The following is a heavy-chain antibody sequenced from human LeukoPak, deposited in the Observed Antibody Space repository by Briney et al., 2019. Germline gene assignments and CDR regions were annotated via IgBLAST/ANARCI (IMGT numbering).Heavy chain of an antibody. D-gene: IGHD1-26*01. J-gene: IGHJ6*03. V-gene: IGHV3-11*04. CDR3: ATGKVGPYYYYMDG. CDR2: ISSPGTTT. CDR1: GFPFSDYY. Sequence: PGGSLRLSCAASGFPFSDYYMSWIRQAPGKGLEWVSHISSPGTTTLYADSVKGRFTISRDNAKNSLHLQMNTVRADDTAVYYCATGKVGPYYYYMDGWGKGTTVTVSS.